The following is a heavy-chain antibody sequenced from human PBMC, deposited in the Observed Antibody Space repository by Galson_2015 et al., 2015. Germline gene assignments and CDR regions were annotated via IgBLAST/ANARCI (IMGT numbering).Heavy chain of an antibody. CDR3: ARPRLGNPSFDI. V-gene: IGHV3-48*03. Sequence: SLRLSCAVSGLTISTFEMNWVRQAPGKGLEWVSYISSSGETIYYADSVKGRFNISRDNAKNSLYLQMNSLRAEDTAVYYCARPRLGNPSFDIWGQGTVVTVSS. J-gene: IGHJ3*02. D-gene: IGHD5-12*01. CDR2: ISSSGETI. CDR1: GLTISTFE.